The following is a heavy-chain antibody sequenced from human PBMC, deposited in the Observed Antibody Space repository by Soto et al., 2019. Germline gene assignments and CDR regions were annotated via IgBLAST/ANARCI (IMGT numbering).Heavy chain of an antibody. V-gene: IGHV5-51*01. CDR3: ARSVGATADYNYYGLDV. D-gene: IGHD1-26*01. CDR2: INPDDSDT. Sequence: GESLKISCEGSGYDFSSKWIAWVRQMPGKGLDWMGIINPDDSDTTYSPSFEGQVTISADRSISAAYLQWSSLKAPDTATYFCARSVGATADYNYYGLDVWGQGTTVTVSS. CDR1: GYDFSSKW. J-gene: IGHJ6*02.